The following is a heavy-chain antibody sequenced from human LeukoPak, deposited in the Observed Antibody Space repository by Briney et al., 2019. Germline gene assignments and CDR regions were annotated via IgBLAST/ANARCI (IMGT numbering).Heavy chain of an antibody. J-gene: IGHJ6*03. CDR2: MNPNSGNT. D-gene: IGHD3-10*01. CDR3: ARGRRRGGSGSYFHYYYYYYMDV. Sequence: ASVKVSCKASGYTFTSYDINWVRQATGQGLEWMGWMNPNSGNTGYAQKFQGRVTITRNTSISTAYMELSSLRSEDTAVYYCARGRRRGGSGSYFHYYYYYYMDVWGKGTTVTVSS. V-gene: IGHV1-8*03. CDR1: GYTFTSYD.